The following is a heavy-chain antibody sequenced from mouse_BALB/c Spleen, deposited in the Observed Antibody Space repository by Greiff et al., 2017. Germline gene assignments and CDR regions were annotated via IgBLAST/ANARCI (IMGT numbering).Heavy chain of an antibody. CDR1: GDSITSGY. Sequence: EVMLVESGPSLVKPSQTLSLTCSVTGDSITSGYWNWIRKFPGNKLEYMGYISYSGSTYYNPSLKSRISITRDTSKNQYYLQLNSVTTEDTATYYCARGNYGRGYAMDYWGQGTSVTVSS. D-gene: IGHD1-2*01. CDR2: ISYSGST. V-gene: IGHV3-8*02. CDR3: ARGNYGRGYAMDY. J-gene: IGHJ4*01.